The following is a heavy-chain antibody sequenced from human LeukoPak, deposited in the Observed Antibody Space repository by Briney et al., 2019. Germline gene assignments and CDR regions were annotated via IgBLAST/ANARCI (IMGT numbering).Heavy chain of an antibody. V-gene: IGHV4-4*07. CDR3: AREGYGGNYLDY. CDR1: GGSISSYY. Sequence: PSETLSLTCTVSGGSISSYYWSWIRQPAGKGLEWIGHIHTSGSTNYNPSLKSRVTMSVDTSKNQFSLKLTSVTAADTAVYYCAREGYGGNYLDYWGQGTLVTVSS. D-gene: IGHD4-23*01. J-gene: IGHJ4*02. CDR2: IHTSGST.